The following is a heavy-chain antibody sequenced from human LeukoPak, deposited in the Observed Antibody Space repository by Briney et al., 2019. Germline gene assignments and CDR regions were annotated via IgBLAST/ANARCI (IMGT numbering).Heavy chain of an antibody. V-gene: IGHV3-9*01. CDR1: GFTFDDYA. CDR2: ISWNSGTI. Sequence: GGSLRLSCAASGFTFDDYALHWVRQAPGKGLEWVSGISWNSGTIGYADSVKGRFTISRDNAKNSLYLQMNSLRAEDTALYYCAKDISASNYYGMDVWGQGTTVTVSS. CDR3: AKDISASNYYGMDV. D-gene: IGHD1-26*01. J-gene: IGHJ6*02.